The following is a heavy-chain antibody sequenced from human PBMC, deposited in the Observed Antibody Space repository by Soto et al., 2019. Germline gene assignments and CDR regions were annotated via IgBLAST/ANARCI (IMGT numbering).Heavy chain of an antibody. J-gene: IGHJ4*02. V-gene: IGHV3-23*01. CDR3: AQAHDSSGYVS. D-gene: IGHD3-22*01. CDR1: GFTFSSYA. CDR2: ISGSGGST. Sequence: GSLRLSCAASGFTFSSYAMSWVRQAPGKGLEWVSAISGSGGSTYYADSVKGRFTISRDNSKNTLYLQMNSLRAEDTAVYYCAQAHDSSGYVSWGQGTLVTVSS.